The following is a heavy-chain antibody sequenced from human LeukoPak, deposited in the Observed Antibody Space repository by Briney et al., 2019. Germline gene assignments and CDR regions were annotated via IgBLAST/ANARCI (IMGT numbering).Heavy chain of an antibody. J-gene: IGHJ4*02. Sequence: ASVKVSCKASGYTFTSYDINWVRQATGQGLEWMGWMNPNSGNTGYAPKFQGTVTMTRDTSVSTAYMELSSLTSEDTAMYYCARGYSSGLTDYWGQGTLVTVSS. CDR2: MNPNSGNT. V-gene: IGHV1-8*01. CDR3: ARGYSSGLTDY. D-gene: IGHD6-19*01. CDR1: GYTFTSYD.